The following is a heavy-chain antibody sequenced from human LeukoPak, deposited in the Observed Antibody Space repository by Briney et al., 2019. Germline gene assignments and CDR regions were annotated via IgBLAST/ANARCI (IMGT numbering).Heavy chain of an antibody. V-gene: IGHV3-23*01. D-gene: IGHD2-2*01. CDR3: AEEEVPNDY. Sequence: GGSLRLSCAVSGFTLNSNAMCWVRQAPGKGLEWVSASRIGVTTYYADSVEGRFTISRDTSKNTLYLQMNTLRPEDTAVYYCAEEEVPNDYWGQGTLVTVSS. CDR1: GFTLNSNA. J-gene: IGHJ4*02. CDR2: SRIGVTT.